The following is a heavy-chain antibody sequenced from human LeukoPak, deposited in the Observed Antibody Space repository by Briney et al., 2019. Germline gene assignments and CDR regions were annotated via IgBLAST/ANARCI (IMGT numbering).Heavy chain of an antibody. V-gene: IGHV4-34*01. CDR3: AADSGGPFDY. D-gene: IGHD1-14*01. CDR1: GGSFSGYY. CDR2: INHSGST. Sequence: SETLSLTCAVYGGSFSGYYWSWIRQPPGKGLEWIGEINHSGSTNYNPSLKSRVTISVDTSKNQFSLKLSYVTAADTAVYYCAADSGGPFDYWGQGTLVTVSS. J-gene: IGHJ4*02.